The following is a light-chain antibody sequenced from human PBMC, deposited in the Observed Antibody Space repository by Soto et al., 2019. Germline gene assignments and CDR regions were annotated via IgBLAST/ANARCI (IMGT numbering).Light chain of an antibody. J-gene: IGKJ1*01. CDR3: QQCGSSPWT. Sequence: EIVLTQSPGTLSLSQVERATLSFRASQSVSSYYLAWYQQKPGQAPRLLIYAASSRATGIPDRFSGGGSGTDFTLTISRLEPEDFAVYYCQQCGSSPWTFGQGTKVDIK. V-gene: IGKV3-20*01. CDR1: QSVSSYY. CDR2: AAS.